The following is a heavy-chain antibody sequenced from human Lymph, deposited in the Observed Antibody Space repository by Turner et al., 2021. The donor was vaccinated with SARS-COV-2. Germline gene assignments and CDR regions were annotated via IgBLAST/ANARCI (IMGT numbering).Heavy chain of an antibody. D-gene: IGHD3-10*01. CDR1: GFTFSSYA. CDR3: AREMGSGSDY. Sequence: QVQLVESGGGVVQPGRSLSISYTASGFTFSSYAMHWVRQAPGKGLEWVSLISYDGSNKYYADSVKGRFTISRDNSKNTLYLQMNSLRTEDTAVYYCAREMGSGSDYWGQGTLVTVSS. V-gene: IGHV3-30*04. CDR2: ISYDGSNK. J-gene: IGHJ4*02.